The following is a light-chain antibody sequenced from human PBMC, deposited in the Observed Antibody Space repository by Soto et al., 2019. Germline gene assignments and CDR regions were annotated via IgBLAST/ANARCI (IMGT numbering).Light chain of an antibody. CDR2: DVS. CDR3: SSYSTSSTPYV. Sequence: QSALTQPASVSGSPGQSITISCTGTSSDVGGFIYVSWYQQHPGKAPKLMIYDVSNRPSGVSDRFLGSKSGNTASLTISGLQAEDEADYYCSSYSTSSTPYVFGPGTKLTVL. J-gene: IGLJ1*01. CDR1: SSDVGGFIY. V-gene: IGLV2-14*03.